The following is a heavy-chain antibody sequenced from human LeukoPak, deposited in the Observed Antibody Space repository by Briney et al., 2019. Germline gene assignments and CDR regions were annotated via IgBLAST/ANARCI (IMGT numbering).Heavy chain of an antibody. V-gene: IGHV1-2*02. D-gene: IGHD7-27*01. CDR3: ARDLGNWGSGNYFDY. CDR2: INPNSGGT. Sequence: GASVKVSCKASGYTFTGYYMHWVRQAPGQGLEWMGWINPNSGGTNYAQKFQGRVTMTRDTSISTAYMELSRLRSDDTAVYYCARDLGNWGSGNYFDYWGQGTLVTVSS. J-gene: IGHJ4*02. CDR1: GYTFTGYY.